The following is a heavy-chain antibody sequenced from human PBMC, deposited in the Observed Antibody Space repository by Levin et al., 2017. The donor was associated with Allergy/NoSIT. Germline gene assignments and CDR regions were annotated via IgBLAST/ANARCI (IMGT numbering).Heavy chain of an antibody. CDR2: ISASGGST. Sequence: HAGGSLRLSCAASGFTFSSYAMTWVRQAPGKGLEWVSSISASGGSTYYADSVKGRFTISRDNSKNTLYLQMNSLSAEDSAVYYCAKDTPPGGYIGLYYFDYWGQGTLVTVSS. CDR1: GFTFSSYA. J-gene: IGHJ4*02. D-gene: IGHD3/OR15-3a*01. V-gene: IGHV3-23*01. CDR3: AKDTPPGGYIGLYYFDY.